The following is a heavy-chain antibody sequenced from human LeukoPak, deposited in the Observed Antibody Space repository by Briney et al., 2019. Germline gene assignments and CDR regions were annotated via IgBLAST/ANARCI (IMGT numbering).Heavy chain of an antibody. J-gene: IGHJ3*02. Sequence: GGSLRLSCAASGFTFSSYWMHWVRQAPGKGLVWVSRITNDGSSTSHADSVKGRFTISRDNARNTLYLQMNSLRADDTAVYYCARGGWPGAFDIWGPGTMVTVPS. D-gene: IGHD5-24*01. V-gene: IGHV3-74*01. CDR1: GFTFSSYW. CDR2: ITNDGSST. CDR3: ARGGWPGAFDI.